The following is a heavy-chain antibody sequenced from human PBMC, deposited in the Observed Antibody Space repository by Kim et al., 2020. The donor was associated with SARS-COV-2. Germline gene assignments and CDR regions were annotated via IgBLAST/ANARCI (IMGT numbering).Heavy chain of an antibody. Sequence: GGSLRLSCAASGFTFSSYAMHWVRQAPGKGLEWVAVISYDGSNKYYADSVKGRFTISRDNSKNTLYLQMNSLRAEDTAVYYCARGGDTVTNHDAHDYWG. J-gene: IGHJ4*01. CDR3: ARGGDTVTNHDAHDY. D-gene: IGHD4-17*01. V-gene: IGHV3-30-3*01. CDR1: GFTFSSYA. CDR2: ISYDGSNK.